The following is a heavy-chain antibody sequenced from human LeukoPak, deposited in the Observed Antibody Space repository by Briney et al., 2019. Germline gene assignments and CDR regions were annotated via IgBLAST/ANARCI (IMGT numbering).Heavy chain of an antibody. CDR1: GFSFSSYS. V-gene: IGHV3-48*01. J-gene: IGHJ4*02. CDR2: IAYTGTI. CDR3: ARDPHSLDY. Sequence: GGSLRLSCTDSGFSFSSYSMKWVRQAPGKGLEWVAYIAYTGTIHYADSVRGRFAISRDNAKSSLFLQLNSLRAEDTAAYYCARDPHSLDYWGQGTLVTVSS.